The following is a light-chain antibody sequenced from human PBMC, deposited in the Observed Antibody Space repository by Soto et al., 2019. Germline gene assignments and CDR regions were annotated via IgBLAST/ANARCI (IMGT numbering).Light chain of an antibody. CDR2: DAS. V-gene: IGKV3-15*01. CDR3: QHSGDFRWT. J-gene: IGKJ1*01. CDR1: QSAISN. Sequence: EIVMTQSPATLSVSPGERVPLSCRASQSAISNLAWYQQKTGQTHRLLIYDASTRATDIPARFSGSGSGTDFTLTISRLEPEDFAVYYCQHSGDFRWTFGQGTKV.